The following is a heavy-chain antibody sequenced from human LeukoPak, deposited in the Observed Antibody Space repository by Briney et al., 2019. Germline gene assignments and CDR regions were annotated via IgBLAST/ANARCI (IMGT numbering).Heavy chain of an antibody. CDR1: GFTFSSYA. CDR3: ATPLWFGELWGAFGY. J-gene: IGHJ4*02. D-gene: IGHD3-10*01. Sequence: PGGSLRLSCAASGFTFSSYAMSWVRQAPGKGLEWVSAISGSGGSTYYADSVKGRFTIPRDNSKNTLYLQMNSLRAEDTAVYSCATPLWFGELWGAFGYWGQGTLVTVSS. V-gene: IGHV3-23*01. CDR2: ISGSGGST.